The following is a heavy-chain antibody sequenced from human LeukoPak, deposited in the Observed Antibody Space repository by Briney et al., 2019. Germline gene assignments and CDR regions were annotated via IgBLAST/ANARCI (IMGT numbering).Heavy chain of an antibody. J-gene: IGHJ4*02. CDR3: ARDLLDGTPSHDY. V-gene: IGHV1-69*04. D-gene: IGHD1-1*01. CDR1: GGTFGSYT. CDR2: IIPILGIA. Sequence: ASVKVSCKASGGTFGSYTISWVRQAPGQGLEWMGRIIPILGIANYAQKFQGRVTITADKSTSTAYMELSSLRSEDTAVYYCARDLLDGTPSHDYWGQGTLVTVSS.